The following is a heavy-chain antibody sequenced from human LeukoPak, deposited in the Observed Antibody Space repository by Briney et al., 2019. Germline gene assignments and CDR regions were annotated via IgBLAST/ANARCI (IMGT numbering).Heavy chain of an antibody. CDR2: ISAYNGNT. V-gene: IGHV1-18*01. CDR1: GYTFTSYG. CDR3: ARGSSLTLVAAAGTDYFDY. J-gene: IGHJ4*02. D-gene: IGHD6-13*01. Sequence: ASVKVSCKASGYTFTSYGISWVRQAPGQGLEWMGWISAYNGNTNYAQKLQGRVTMTRNTSISTAYMELSSLRSEDTAVYYCARGSSLTLVAAAGTDYFDYWGQGTLVTVSS.